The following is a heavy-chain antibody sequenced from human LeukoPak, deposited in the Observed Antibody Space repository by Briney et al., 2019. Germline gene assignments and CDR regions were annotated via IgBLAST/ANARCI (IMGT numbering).Heavy chain of an antibody. CDR2: IYLSDNT. V-gene: IGHV4-4*07. D-gene: IGHD1-26*01. Sequence: SETLSLTCSVSGDSIINYYWMWIRQPAGKGLEWIGRIYLSDNTNYNNPSLKSRVTMSPDTSMNRFSLKLSSVTAADTAVYYCASSEWELRGMAIDYWGQGSLVTVSS. J-gene: IGHJ4*02. CDR3: ASSEWELRGMAIDY. CDR1: GDSIINYY.